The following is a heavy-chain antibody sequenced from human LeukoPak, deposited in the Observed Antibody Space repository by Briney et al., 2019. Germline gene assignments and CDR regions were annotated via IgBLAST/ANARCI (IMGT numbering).Heavy chain of an antibody. D-gene: IGHD3-10*01. V-gene: IGHV3-74*01. CDR1: GFRFSNSW. CDR2: MKTDGTRI. J-gene: IGHJ4*02. CDR3: ARGADHGGSYYPD. Sequence: GGSLRPPCAASGFRFSNSWMYWVRQGPGKGPVWVSRMKTDGTRIEYADSVKGRFTISRDNAKNTLFLQMSSLRVEDTAVYYCARGADHGGSYYPDWGQGTRVTVSS.